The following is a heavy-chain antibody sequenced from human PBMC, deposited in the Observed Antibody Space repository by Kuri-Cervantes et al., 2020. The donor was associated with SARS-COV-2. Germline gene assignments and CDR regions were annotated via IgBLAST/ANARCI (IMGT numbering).Heavy chain of an antibody. Sequence: GGSLRLSCAASGFTFSSYAMSWVRQAPGKGLEWVSAISGSGGSTYYADSVKGRFTISRDNSKNTLYLQMNSLRAEDTAVYYCAKSLGELSLYPLDSWGQGTLVTVSS. CDR3: AKSLGELSLYPLDS. CDR1: GFTFSSYA. CDR2: ISGSGGST. J-gene: IGHJ4*02. V-gene: IGHV3-23*01. D-gene: IGHD3-16*02.